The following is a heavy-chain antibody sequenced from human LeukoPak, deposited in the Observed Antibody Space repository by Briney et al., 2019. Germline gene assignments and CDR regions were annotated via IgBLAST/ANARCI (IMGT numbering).Heavy chain of an antibody. J-gene: IGHJ4*02. D-gene: IGHD6-13*01. Sequence: GGSLRLSCAASGFTFSSYAMSWVRQAPGKGLEWVSAISGSGGSTYYADSVKGRFTISRDNSKNTLYLQMNSLRAEDTAVYYCARDGGSWYEAGDYWGQGTLVTVSS. V-gene: IGHV3-23*01. CDR2: ISGSGGST. CDR3: ARDGGSWYEAGDY. CDR1: GFTFSSYA.